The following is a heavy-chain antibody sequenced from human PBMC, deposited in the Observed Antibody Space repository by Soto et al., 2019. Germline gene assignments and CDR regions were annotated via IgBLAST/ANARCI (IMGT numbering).Heavy chain of an antibody. V-gene: IGHV3-48*02. D-gene: IGHD3-3*01. CDR3: ARDLGPTIFGVLTHGWYFDL. Sequence: PGGSLRLSCAASGFTFSSYSMNWVRQAPGKGLEWVSYISSGSSTIYYADSVKGRFTISRDNAKNSLYLQMNSLRDEDTAVYYCARDLGPTIFGVLTHGWYFDLWGRGTLVTVSS. J-gene: IGHJ2*01. CDR2: ISSGSSTI. CDR1: GFTFSSYS.